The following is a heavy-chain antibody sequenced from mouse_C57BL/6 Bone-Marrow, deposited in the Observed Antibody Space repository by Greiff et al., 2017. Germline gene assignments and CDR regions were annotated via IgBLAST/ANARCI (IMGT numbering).Heavy chain of an antibody. CDR2: IDPSDSYT. V-gene: IGHV1-69*01. J-gene: IGHJ3*01. Sequence: VQLQESGAELVMPGASVKLSCTASGYTFTSYWMHWVKQRPGQGLEWIGEIDPSDSYTNYNQKFKGKSTLTVDKSSSTAYMQLSSLTSEDSAVYYCARFAYWGQGTLVTVSA. CDR3: ARFAY. CDR1: GYTFTSYW.